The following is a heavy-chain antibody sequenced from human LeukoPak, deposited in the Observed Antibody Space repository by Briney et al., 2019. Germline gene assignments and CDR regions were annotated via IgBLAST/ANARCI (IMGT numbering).Heavy chain of an antibody. Sequence: GESLKISCKGSGYSFTSYWIGWVRQMPGRGRELMGIIYPGDSDTRYSPSFQGQVTISADKSISTAYLQWSSLKASDTAMYYCARTYYYGSGTSYWFYPWGQGTLVTVSS. CDR1: GYSFTSYW. J-gene: IGHJ5*02. V-gene: IGHV5-51*01. CDR2: IYPGDSDT. D-gene: IGHD3-10*01. CDR3: ARTYYYGSGTSYWFYP.